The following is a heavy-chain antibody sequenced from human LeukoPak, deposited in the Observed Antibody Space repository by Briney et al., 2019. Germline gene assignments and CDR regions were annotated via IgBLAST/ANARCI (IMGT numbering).Heavy chain of an antibody. CDR1: GFTFSSYA. CDR3: ARDPHYCTSTTCSRYFDY. Sequence: GGSLRLSCAASGFTFSSYAMSWVRQAPGKGLEWVSAISGSGGSTYYADSVKGRFTISRDNSKNTLYLQMNSLRAEDTAVYYCARDPHYCTSTTCSRYFDYWGQGTLVTVSS. CDR2: ISGSGGST. J-gene: IGHJ4*02. D-gene: IGHD2-2*01. V-gene: IGHV3-23*01.